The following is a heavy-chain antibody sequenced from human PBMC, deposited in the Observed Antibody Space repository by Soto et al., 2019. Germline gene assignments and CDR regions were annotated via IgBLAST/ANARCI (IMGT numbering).Heavy chain of an antibody. J-gene: IGHJ6*02. CDR2: MHPNSGNT. CDR3: SRERTGTTSMDV. V-gene: IGHV1-8*01. CDR1: GYTFTSYD. Sequence: QVQLVQSGAEVQKPGATVKVSCKASGYTFTSYDINWVRQATGQGLEWMGWMHPNSGNTGYAQKFQGRVTMTRNTSISTAYMELSSLRSEDTAVYYCSRERTGTTSMDVWGQGTAVTVSS. D-gene: IGHD1-1*01.